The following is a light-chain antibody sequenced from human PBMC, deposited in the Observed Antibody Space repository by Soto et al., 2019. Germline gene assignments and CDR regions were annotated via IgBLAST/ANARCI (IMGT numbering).Light chain of an antibody. CDR1: QSISSW. J-gene: IGKJ1*01. Sequence: PSTLSASVGDRVTITCRASQSISSWLDWYQQKPGKAPKLLIYDASSLESGVPARFRGSGSGTDFTLSISSLEPEDFAVYYCQQRTDRPPWTFGQGTKVDIK. CDR2: DAS. V-gene: IGKV1-5*01. CDR3: QQRTDRPPWT.